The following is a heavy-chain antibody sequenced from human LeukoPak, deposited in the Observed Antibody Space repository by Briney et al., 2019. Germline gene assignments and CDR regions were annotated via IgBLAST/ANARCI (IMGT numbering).Heavy chain of an antibody. V-gene: IGHV3-30*02. J-gene: IGHJ6*03. CDR2: LRYDGSNK. CDR3: AKDQLWFGEFYYYMDV. Sequence: PGGSLRLSCAASGFTFSSYGMHWVRQAPGKGLEWVAFLRYDGSNKYYADSVKRRFTISRDNSKNTLYLQMNSLRAEDTAVYYCAKDQLWFGEFYYYMDVWGKGTTVTISS. CDR1: GFTFSSYG. D-gene: IGHD3-10*01.